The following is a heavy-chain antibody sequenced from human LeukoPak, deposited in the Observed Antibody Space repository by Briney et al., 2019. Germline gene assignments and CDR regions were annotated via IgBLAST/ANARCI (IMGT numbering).Heavy chain of an antibody. J-gene: IGHJ4*02. CDR3: ARVGDSSTWSGIDY. V-gene: IGHV4-31*03. CDR2: IYYSGST. CDR1: GGSIGSGGYY. D-gene: IGHD6-13*01. Sequence: PSQTLSLTCTVSGGSIGSGGYYWSWIRQHPGKGLEWIGYIYYSGSTYYNPSLKSRLIISVDTSKNQFFLKLSSVTAADTAVYFCARVGDSSTWSGIDYWGQGTLATVSS.